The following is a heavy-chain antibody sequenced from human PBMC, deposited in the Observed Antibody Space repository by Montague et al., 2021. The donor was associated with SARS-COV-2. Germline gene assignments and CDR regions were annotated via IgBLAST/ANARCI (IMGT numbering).Heavy chain of an antibody. CDR3: VRDQGRSNWNYPDY. Sequence: SETLSLTCTVSGGSISSYYWSWFRQSAGKGLEWIGRIYNSGSTSYNPSLKSRVTMSVDTSKNQFSLKLSSVTTADTAVYYCVRDQGRSNWNYPDYWGQGTLVTVSS. V-gene: IGHV4-4*07. CDR1: GGSISSYY. J-gene: IGHJ4*02. CDR2: IYNSGST. D-gene: IGHD1-20*01.